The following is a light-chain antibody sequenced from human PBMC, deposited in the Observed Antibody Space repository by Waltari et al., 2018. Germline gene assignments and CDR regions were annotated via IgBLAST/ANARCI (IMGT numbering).Light chain of an antibody. Sequence: EIVLTQYPGTLYLSAGERDTRSCRASQRVSMTLACYQQKPGQAPRLLIYDASTWATGIPDSFSGSGSGTDFSLTISRLEPEDFAVYYCQKYGTLPATFGQGTKVQIK. CDR1: QRVSMT. CDR3: QKYGTLPAT. V-gene: IGKV3-20*01. J-gene: IGKJ1*01. CDR2: DAS.